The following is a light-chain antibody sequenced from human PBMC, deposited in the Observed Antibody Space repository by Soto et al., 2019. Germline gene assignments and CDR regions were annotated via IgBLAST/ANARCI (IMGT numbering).Light chain of an antibody. J-gene: IGKJ1*01. CDR2: GTS. CDR1: QNISRS. CDR3: HQYNGWPRT. V-gene: IGKV3-15*01. Sequence: EIVMTPSPVTLSVSPGVRATLSCRASQNISRSLASYQQKPGLGPSLLIYGTSTRAGGVPARFSGGGSGTEFTLTITSLQSEDFAVYYCHQYNGWPRTFGQGTKVDIK.